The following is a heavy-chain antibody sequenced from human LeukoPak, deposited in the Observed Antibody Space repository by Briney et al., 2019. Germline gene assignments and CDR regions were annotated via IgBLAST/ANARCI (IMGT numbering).Heavy chain of an antibody. J-gene: IGHJ5*02. CDR2: IIPIFGTA. CDR1: GGTFSSYA. D-gene: IGHD3-9*01. Sequence: SVKVSCKASGGTFSSYAISWVRQAPGQGLEWMGGIIPIFGTANYAQKFQGRVTITADEFTSTAYMELSSLRSEDTAVYYCARRRYFDWLLAPRGFDPWGQGTLVTVSS. V-gene: IGHV1-69*13. CDR3: ARRRYFDWLLAPRGFDP.